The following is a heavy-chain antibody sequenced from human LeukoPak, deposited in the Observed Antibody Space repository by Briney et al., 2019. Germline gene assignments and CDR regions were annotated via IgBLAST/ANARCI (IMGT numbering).Heavy chain of an antibody. CDR2: IRYGGTNK. J-gene: IGHJ4*02. V-gene: IGHV3-30*02. Sequence: GGSLRLSCAASGFTFSSYGMHWVRQAPGKGPEWVAFIRYGGTNKYYADSVKGRFTISRDNSRNTLYLQMSSLRAEDTAVYYCAKDPRDCSSTSCYTAAAGFDYWGQGTLVTVSS. D-gene: IGHD2-2*02. CDR3: AKDPRDCSSTSCYTAAAGFDY. CDR1: GFTFSSYG.